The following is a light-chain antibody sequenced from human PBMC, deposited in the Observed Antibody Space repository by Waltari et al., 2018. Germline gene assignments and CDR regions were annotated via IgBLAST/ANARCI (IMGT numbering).Light chain of an antibody. CDR3: QHYVSLPVT. CDR2: GAS. CDR1: QSVSRA. Sequence: EIVLTQSPGTLSLSQGERDTLSCRSSQSVSRALAGYQQNPGQAPRLLIYGASNRATGIPDRFSGSGSGTDFSLIISRLEPEDFAVYYCQHYVSLPVTFGQGTKVEIK. J-gene: IGKJ1*01. V-gene: IGKV3-20*01.